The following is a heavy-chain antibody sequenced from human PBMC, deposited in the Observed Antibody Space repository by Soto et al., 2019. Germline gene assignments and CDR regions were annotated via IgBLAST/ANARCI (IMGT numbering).Heavy chain of an antibody. CDR3: AKDPEVVVTAPDY. CDR1: GFTFNRYA. V-gene: IGHV3-23*01. D-gene: IGHD2-21*02. J-gene: IGHJ4*02. CDR2: ISGSGATT. Sequence: GGSLRLSCAASGFTFNRYAMNWVRQAAGKGLEWASGISGSGATTYYADSVKGRFTISRDNSKNTLYLQMNSLGAGDTAVYYCAKDPEVVVTAPDYWGQGTLVTVSS.